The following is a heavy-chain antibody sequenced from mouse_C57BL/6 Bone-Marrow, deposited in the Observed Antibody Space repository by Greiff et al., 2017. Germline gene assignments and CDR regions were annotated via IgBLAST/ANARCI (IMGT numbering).Heavy chain of an antibody. V-gene: IGHV1-54*01. CDR3: ARSDYDYYYFDY. CDR1: GYAFTNYL. J-gene: IGHJ2*01. D-gene: IGHD2-4*01. CDR2: INPGSGGT. Sequence: QVQLKQSGAELVRPGTSVKVSCKASGYAFTNYLIEWVKQRPGQGLEWIGVINPGSGGTNYNEKFKGKATLTADKSSSTAYMQLSSLTSEDSAVYFCARSDYDYYYFDYWGQGTTLTDSS.